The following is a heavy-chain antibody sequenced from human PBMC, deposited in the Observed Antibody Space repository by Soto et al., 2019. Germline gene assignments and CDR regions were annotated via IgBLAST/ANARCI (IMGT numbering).Heavy chain of an antibody. CDR3: AREGVSTVTKPVPTDYMDV. Sequence: GASVKVSCKASGYTFTSYGISWVRQAPGQGLERMGWISAYNGNTNYAQKLQGRVTMTTDTSTSTAYMELRSLRSDDTAVYYCAREGVSTVTKPVPTDYMDVWGKGTTVTVSS. V-gene: IGHV1-18*01. CDR1: GYTFTSYG. D-gene: IGHD4-17*01. J-gene: IGHJ6*03. CDR2: ISAYNGNT.